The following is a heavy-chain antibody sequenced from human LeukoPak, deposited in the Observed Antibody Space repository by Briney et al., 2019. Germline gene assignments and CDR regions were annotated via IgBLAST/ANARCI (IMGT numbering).Heavy chain of an antibody. Sequence: GGSLRLSCAASGFTFSSYGMHWVRQAPGKGLEWVSSISRTGNYIYYADSVKGRFTISRDNAKNSLYLQMNSLRAEDTAVYYCARDGCSSTSCYPWGQGTLVTVSS. CDR2: ISRTGNYI. V-gene: IGHV3-21*01. CDR3: ARDGCSSTSCYP. CDR1: GFTFSSYG. D-gene: IGHD2-2*01. J-gene: IGHJ5*02.